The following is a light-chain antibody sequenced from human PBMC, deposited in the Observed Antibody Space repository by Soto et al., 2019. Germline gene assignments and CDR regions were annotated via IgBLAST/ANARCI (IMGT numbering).Light chain of an antibody. Sequence: TLSQAALSLSPGERATLSCRASESVGNYVAWYQHKPGQGPRLLIYDTSDRAAGVPARFSGSGSGTDFTLTISGLEPEDFVVYYCQQRNDWPCTFGQGTKVDIK. CDR2: DTS. J-gene: IGKJ1*01. CDR3: QQRNDWPCT. CDR1: ESVGNY. V-gene: IGKV3-11*01.